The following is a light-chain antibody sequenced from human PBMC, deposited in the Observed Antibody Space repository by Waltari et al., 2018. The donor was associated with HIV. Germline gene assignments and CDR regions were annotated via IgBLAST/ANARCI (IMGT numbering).Light chain of an antibody. Sequence: EIVMTQSPATLSVSPGERATLSCRASQELNRNLAWYQQKPGQGPRLLIYGGSTRATGVAARFSGSGSGTEFTLTISSLQSADFAVYYCQQYNIWPRTFGQGTRVEIK. CDR3: QQYNIWPRT. V-gene: IGKV3-15*01. CDR2: GGS. CDR1: QELNRN. J-gene: IGKJ1*01.